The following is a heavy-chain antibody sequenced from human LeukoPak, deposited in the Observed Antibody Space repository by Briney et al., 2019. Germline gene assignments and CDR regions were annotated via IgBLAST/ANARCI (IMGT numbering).Heavy chain of an antibody. V-gene: IGHV3-73*01. CDR1: GFTFSGSA. J-gene: IGHJ3*02. CDR3: TILSGIDAFDI. CDR2: IRSKANSYAT. Sequence: GGSLRLSCAASGFTFSGSAMHWVRQASGKGLEWVGRIRSKANSYATAYAASVKGRFTVSRDDSKNTAYLQMNSLKTEDTAVYYCTILSGIDAFDIWGQGTMVTVSS. D-gene: IGHD1-26*01.